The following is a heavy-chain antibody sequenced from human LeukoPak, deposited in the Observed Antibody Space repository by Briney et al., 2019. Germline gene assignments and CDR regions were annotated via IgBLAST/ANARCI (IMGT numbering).Heavy chain of an antibody. V-gene: IGHV3-23*01. CDR3: AKATQRYCTGGTCYPLDY. CDR2: ITDIGKNT. J-gene: IGHJ4*02. CDR1: GFTFGNYA. D-gene: IGHD2-8*02. Sequence: GGSLRLSCAASGFTFGNYAMAWVRQSPGKGLEWVSCITDIGKNTYHTDSVKGRFTISRDNSKNKLSLQMNSLRVEDTAVYYCAKATQRYCTGGTCYPLDYWGQGTLVTVSS.